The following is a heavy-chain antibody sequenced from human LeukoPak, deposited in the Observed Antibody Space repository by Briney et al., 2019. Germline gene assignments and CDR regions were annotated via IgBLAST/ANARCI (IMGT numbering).Heavy chain of an antibody. CDR3: AKDLNNSWSGDY. CDR1: GFTFSTYS. CDR2: ISGSGGST. V-gene: IGHV3-23*01. D-gene: IGHD6-13*01. J-gene: IGHJ4*02. Sequence: GGSLRLSCAASGFTFSTYSMSWVRQAPGKGLEWVSAISGSGGSTYYADSVKGRFTISRDNSKNTLYLQMNSLRAEDTAVYYCAKDLNNSWSGDYWGQGTLVTVSS.